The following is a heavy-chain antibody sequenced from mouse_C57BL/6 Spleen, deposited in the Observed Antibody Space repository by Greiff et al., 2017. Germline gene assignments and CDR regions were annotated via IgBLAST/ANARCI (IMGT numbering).Heavy chain of an antibody. V-gene: IGHV6-6*01. J-gene: IGHJ4*01. D-gene: IGHD5-5*01. CDR3: TMDYRYAMDD. CDR2: FRNKANNHAT. CDR1: GFTFSDAW. Sequence: EVKVEESGGGLVQPGGSLKLSCAASGFTFSDAWMDWVRQSPAKGLEGVAEFRNKANNHATYYAESVKGRFTITRADSKSSGYRQMISLRAEDTGMYYCTMDYRYAMDDWGQGTSVTGSS.